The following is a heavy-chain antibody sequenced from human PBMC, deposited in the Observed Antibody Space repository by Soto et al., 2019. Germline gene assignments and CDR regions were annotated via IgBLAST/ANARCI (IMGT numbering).Heavy chain of an antibody. J-gene: IGHJ5*02. Sequence: SETLSLTCAVSGGSISSGGYSWSWIRQPPGKGLEWIGYIYHSGSTYYNPSLKSRVTISVDRSKNQFSLKLSSVTAADTAVYYCAREHVDTAMVSGVWLDPWGQGTLVTVSS. CDR2: IYHSGST. V-gene: IGHV4-30-2*01. CDR1: GGSISSGGYS. CDR3: AREHVDTAMVSGVWLDP. D-gene: IGHD5-18*01.